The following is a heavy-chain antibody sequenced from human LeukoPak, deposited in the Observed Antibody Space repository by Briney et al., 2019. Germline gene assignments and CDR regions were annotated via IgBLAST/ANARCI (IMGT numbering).Heavy chain of an antibody. V-gene: IGHV3-53*04. CDR2: IYSGGTT. Sequence: GGSLRLSWAASGFTVSSNYMSWVRQAPGKGLEWVSVIYSGGTTYYAGSVKGRFTISRSNSKNTLYLQMNGLRAEDTAVYYCARDSRAAGDYYYGMDVWGQGTTGTVSS. CDR1: GFTVSSNY. CDR3: ARDSRAAGDYYYGMDV. D-gene: IGHD6-13*01. J-gene: IGHJ6*02.